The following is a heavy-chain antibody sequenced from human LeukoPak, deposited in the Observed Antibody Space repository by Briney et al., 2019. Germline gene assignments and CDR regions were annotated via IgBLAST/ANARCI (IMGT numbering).Heavy chain of an antibody. CDR3: ARAYCGGDCYHYFDY. Sequence: SEPLSLTCAVYGGSLSNYYWSWIRQAPGKGLEWIGEINQSGISNYNPSLKSRVTISRDTSKNQFSLHLNSVTTADTAVYYCARAYCGGDCYHYFDYWGQGTLVTVSS. D-gene: IGHD2-21*02. CDR2: INQSGIS. J-gene: IGHJ4*02. CDR1: GGSLSNYY. V-gene: IGHV4-34*01.